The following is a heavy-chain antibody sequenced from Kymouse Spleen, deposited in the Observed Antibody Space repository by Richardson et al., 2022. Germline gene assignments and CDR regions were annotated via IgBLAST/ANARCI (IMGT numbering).Heavy chain of an antibody. J-gene: IGHJ4*02. V-gene: IGHV3-9*01. CDR1: GFTFDDYA. D-gene: IGHD3-10*01. CDR3: AKAYGSGSYYNVPFDY. CDR2: ISWNSGSI. Sequence: EVQLVESGGGLVQPGRSLRLSCAASGFTFDDYAMHWVRQAPGKGLEWVSGISWNSGSIGYADSVKGRFTISRDNAKNSLYLQMNSLRAEDTALYYCAKAYGSGSYYNVPFDYWGQGTLVTVSS.